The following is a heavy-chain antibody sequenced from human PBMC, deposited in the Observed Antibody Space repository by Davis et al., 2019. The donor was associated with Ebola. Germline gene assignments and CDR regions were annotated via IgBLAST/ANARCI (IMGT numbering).Heavy chain of an antibody. CDR2: ISYDGSNK. D-gene: IGHD6-19*01. J-gene: IGHJ4*02. Sequence: GASLKISCAASGFTFSCYAMYWVRQAPGKGLEWVAVISYDGSNKYYADSVKGRFTISRDNAKNSLYLQINSLRAEDTAVYYCARDIGDSSGPQDYWGQGTLVTVSS. CDR3: ARDIGDSSGPQDY. CDR1: GFTFSCYA. V-gene: IGHV3-30*04.